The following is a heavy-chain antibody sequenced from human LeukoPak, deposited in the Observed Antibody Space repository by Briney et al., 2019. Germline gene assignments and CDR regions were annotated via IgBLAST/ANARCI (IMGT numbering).Heavy chain of an antibody. CDR3: ASRIRGAPTDR. J-gene: IGHJ5*02. CDR1: GYTFITYV. CDR2: MNHNSGNT. Sequence: ASVPVSYKASGYTFITYVLICVGQATAQGLEWMGWMNHNSGNTGYAQKFHRRVTMTRNTPIRTAYIELNNLTSDDTAVYYCASRIRGAPTDRWGQGTLVTVCS. V-gene: IGHV1-8*01. D-gene: IGHD3-10*01.